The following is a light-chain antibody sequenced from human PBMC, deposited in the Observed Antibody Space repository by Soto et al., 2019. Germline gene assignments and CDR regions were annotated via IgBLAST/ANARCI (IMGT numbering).Light chain of an antibody. J-gene: IGLJ1*01. V-gene: IGLV1-47*01. CDR3: AAWDDSLSVHYV. Sequence: HSVLTQPPSASGTPGQRVTISCSGSSSNIGSNYVYWYQQLPGTAPKLLIYRNNQRPSGVPDRFSGSKSGTSASLAISGLRSEDEADYYCAAWDDSLSVHYVFGTGTKVTVL. CDR1: SSNIGSNY. CDR2: RNN.